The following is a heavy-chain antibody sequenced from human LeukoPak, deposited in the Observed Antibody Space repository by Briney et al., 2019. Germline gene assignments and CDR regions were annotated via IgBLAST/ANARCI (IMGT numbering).Heavy chain of an antibody. V-gene: IGHV4-34*01. CDR3: ARGNDYGDPATGFDFDY. D-gene: IGHD4-17*01. CDR1: GGSFSGYY. Sequence: SETLSLTCAVYGGSFSGYYWSWIRQPPGKGLEWIGEINHSGSTNYNPSLKSRVTISVDTSKNQFSLKLSSVTAADTAVYYCARGNDYGDPATGFDFDYWGQGTLVTVSS. J-gene: IGHJ4*02. CDR2: INHSGST.